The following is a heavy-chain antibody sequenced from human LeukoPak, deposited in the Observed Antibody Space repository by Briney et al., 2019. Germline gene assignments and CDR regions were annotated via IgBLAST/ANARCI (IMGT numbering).Heavy chain of an antibody. J-gene: IGHJ4*02. Sequence: GGSLRLSCAASGFTFSTYAMAWVRQAPGKGLEWVSAFSNSGETHYADSVKGRFTISRDNSKNTLYLQMNSLRAEDTALYYCAKDSKGYSSGWDLDYWGQGTLVTVSS. CDR2: FSNSGET. CDR1: GFTFSTYA. V-gene: IGHV3-23*01. CDR3: AKDSKGYSSGWDLDY. D-gene: IGHD6-19*01.